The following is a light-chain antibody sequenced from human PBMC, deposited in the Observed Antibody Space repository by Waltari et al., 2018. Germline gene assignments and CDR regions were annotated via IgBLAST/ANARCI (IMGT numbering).Light chain of an antibody. CDR2: AAS. J-gene: IGKJ2*01. V-gene: IGKV1-39*01. CDR3: QQSYITPPT. CDR1: QSITNY. Sequence: DIQMTQSPSLLSASVGDRVTITCRASQSITNYLNWYQQKPGKAPKLLIYAASSLQSGVPSRFSGSGSGTDFTLTISSPQPEDFATYYCQQSYITPPTFGQGTKVEIK.